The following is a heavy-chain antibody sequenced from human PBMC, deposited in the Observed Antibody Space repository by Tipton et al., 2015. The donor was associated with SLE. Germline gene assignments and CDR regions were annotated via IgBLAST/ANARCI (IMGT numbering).Heavy chain of an antibody. CDR3: ARRGVTFLDV. V-gene: IGHV4-39*07. D-gene: IGHD3-10*01. CDR1: GGSITSTTYW. Sequence: TLSLTCTVSGGSITSTTYWWGWIRQPPGEGLEWIASIDYSGSTYYTPSLRSRVTISVDTSKNQFSLKLTSVTAADTAVYYCARRGVTFLDVWGQGTTVTVSS. J-gene: IGHJ6*02. CDR2: IDYSGST.